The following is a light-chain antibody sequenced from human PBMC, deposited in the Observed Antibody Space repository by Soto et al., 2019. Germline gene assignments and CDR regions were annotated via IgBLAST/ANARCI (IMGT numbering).Light chain of an antibody. CDR3: SSYTSTNTLV. V-gene: IGLV2-14*01. Sequence: QSVLTQPASVSGSPGQSITIPCTGTRSDVGGYNFVSWYQQHPGKVPKLLIYDVTHRPSGVSNRFSASKSANTASLTISGLQTEDEADYYCSSYTSTNTLVFGGGTKLTVL. CDR2: DVT. J-gene: IGLJ2*01. CDR1: RSDVGGYNF.